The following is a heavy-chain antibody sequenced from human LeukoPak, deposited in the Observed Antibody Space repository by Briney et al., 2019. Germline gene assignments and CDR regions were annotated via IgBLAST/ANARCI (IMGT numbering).Heavy chain of an antibody. CDR1: GFSFSSYG. CDR2: ISHAGSNE. J-gene: IGHJ2*01. D-gene: IGHD6-13*01. Sequence: GGSLRLSCAASGFSFSSYGMHWIRQAPGKGLEWVALISHAGSNEYYAASVKGRFTISRENAKNSLYLQMNSLRAGDTAVYYCARAAYSSTWYSRYFDLWGRGTLVTVSS. V-gene: IGHV3-30*03. CDR3: ARAAYSSTWYSRYFDL.